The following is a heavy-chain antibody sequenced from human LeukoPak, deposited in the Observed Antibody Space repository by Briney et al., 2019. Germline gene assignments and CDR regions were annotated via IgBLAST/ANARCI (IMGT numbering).Heavy chain of an antibody. J-gene: IGHJ5*02. V-gene: IGHV1-2*02. CDR1: GYTFTGYY. CDR3: ARADGYSYVYGGNNWFDP. CDR2: INPNSGGT. Sequence: ASVKGSCKASGYTFTGYYMHWGRQAPGQGLEWMGWINPNSGGTNYAQKLQGRVTMTRDTSISTAYMELSRLRSDDTAVYYCARADGYSYVYGGNNWFDPWGQGTLVTVSS. D-gene: IGHD5-18*01.